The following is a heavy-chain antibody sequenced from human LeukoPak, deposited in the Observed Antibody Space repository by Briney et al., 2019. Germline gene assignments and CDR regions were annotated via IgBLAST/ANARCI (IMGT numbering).Heavy chain of an antibody. J-gene: IGHJ4*02. CDR3: ARGRDNYGLDY. CDR1: GGSIRGYY. D-gene: IGHD5-24*01. V-gene: IGHV4-59*01. Sequence: PSETLSLTCTVSGGSIRGYYWSWIRQPPGKGLEWIGYIYYSGSTNYNPSLKSRVTISVDTSKNQFSLKLSSVTAADTAVYYCARGRDNYGLDYWGQGTLVTVSS. CDR2: IYYSGST.